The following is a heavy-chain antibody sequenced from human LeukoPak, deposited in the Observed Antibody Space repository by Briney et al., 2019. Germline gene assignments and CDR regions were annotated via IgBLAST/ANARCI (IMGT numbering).Heavy chain of an antibody. J-gene: IGHJ4*02. CDR1: GGSFSGYY. CDR3: ARGVAARQDY. D-gene: IGHD6-6*01. V-gene: IGHV4-59*01. Sequence: PSETLSLTCAVYGGSFSGYYWSWIRQPPGKGLEWIGYIYYSGSTNYNPSLKSRVTISVDTSKNQFSLKLSSVTAADTAVYYCARGVAARQDYWGQGTLVTVSS. CDR2: IYYSGST.